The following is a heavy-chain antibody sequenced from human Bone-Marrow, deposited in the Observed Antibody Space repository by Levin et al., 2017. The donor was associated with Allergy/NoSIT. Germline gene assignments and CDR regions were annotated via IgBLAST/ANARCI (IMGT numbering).Heavy chain of an antibody. Sequence: ASVKDSCKASGNILTTYGITWVRQAPGQGLEWMGWISPYNGDTNYVQKFQGRVTMTTDTSTTTAYLELSSLISDDTAVYYCAWGRSWTTQYKYYTMDVWGPGTTVTVSS. D-gene: IGHD6-13*01. V-gene: IGHV1-18*01. CDR1: GNILTTYG. CDR2: ISPYNGDT. CDR3: AWGRSWTTQYKYYTMDV. J-gene: IGHJ6*02.